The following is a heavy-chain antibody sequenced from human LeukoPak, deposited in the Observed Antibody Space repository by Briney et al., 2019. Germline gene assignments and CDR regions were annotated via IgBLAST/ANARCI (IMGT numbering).Heavy chain of an antibody. V-gene: IGHV3-11*01. CDR1: GFTFSDYY. Sequence: GGSLRLSCAASGFTFSDYYMSWIRQAPGKGLEWVSYTSSSGSTIYYADSVKGRFTISRDNAKNSLYLQMNSLRAEDTAVYYCARDLMGHFDWSDWFDPWGQGTLVTVSS. CDR2: TSSSGSTI. D-gene: IGHD3-9*01. J-gene: IGHJ5*02. CDR3: ARDLMGHFDWSDWFDP.